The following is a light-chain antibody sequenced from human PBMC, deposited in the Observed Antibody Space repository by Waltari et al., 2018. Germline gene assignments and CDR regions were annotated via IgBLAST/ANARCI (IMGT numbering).Light chain of an antibody. CDR1: QGIANN. CDR3: LHGYGSLS. J-gene: IGKJ2*03. V-gene: IGKV1-17*01. Sequence: DIQMTQSPSSLSASVGDRVTITCQASQGIANNFAWYQQRPGKVPELLIYKASTLQSGVPSRFSGSGSGTGFTLSISTLQPEDVATYYCLHGYGSLSFGQGTKLEIK. CDR2: KAS.